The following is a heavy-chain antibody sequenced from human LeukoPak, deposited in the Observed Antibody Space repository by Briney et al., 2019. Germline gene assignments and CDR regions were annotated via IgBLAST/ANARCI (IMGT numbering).Heavy chain of an antibody. Sequence: GGSLRLSCAASGFTFSSYWMSWVRQAPGKGLEWVSYISSSSSTIYYADSVKGRFTISRDNAKNSLYLQMHSLRAEDTAVYYCARANYGDYGFWGQGTLVTVSS. J-gene: IGHJ4*02. CDR3: ARANYGDYGF. CDR2: ISSSSSTI. D-gene: IGHD4-17*01. V-gene: IGHV3-48*04. CDR1: GFTFSSYW.